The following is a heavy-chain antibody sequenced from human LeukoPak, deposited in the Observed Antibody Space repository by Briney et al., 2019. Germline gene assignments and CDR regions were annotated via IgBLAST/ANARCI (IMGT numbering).Heavy chain of an antibody. CDR1: GFIFSTYA. CDR3: ARVKVSGGFDI. D-gene: IGHD4-23*01. CDR2: ISRNGGNA. V-gene: IGHV3-64*01. Sequence: GGSLRLSCAASGFIFSTYAMHWVRQAPGKGLEFVSAISRNGGNAYYANSVKGRFTISRDNSKNTLYLQMGSLRADDMAVYYCARVKVSGGFDIWGQGTMVTVSS. J-gene: IGHJ3*02.